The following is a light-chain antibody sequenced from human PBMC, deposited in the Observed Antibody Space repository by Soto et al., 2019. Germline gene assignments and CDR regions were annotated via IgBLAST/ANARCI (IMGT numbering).Light chain of an antibody. J-gene: IGKJ1*01. V-gene: IGKV1-39*01. CDR3: QQTYGTPQT. Sequence: DLQMTQSPSSLSASVGDRVTITCRTSQSITSYLNWYQQKPGKAPELLIHGASSLQSGVPARFSGSGSGTDFTLTISSLQREDFATYYCQQTYGTPQTFGQGTKVEIK. CDR1: QSITSY. CDR2: GAS.